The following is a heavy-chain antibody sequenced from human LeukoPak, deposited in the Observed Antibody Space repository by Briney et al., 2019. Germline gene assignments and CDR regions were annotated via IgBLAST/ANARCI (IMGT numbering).Heavy chain of an antibody. Sequence: GGSLRLSCAASGFTVSSNYVNWVRQAPGKGLEWGSVIYSDGNTYYADSVKGRFTISRDNSKNTLYLQMNSLRAEDTAVYYCARDRRLLYFGELFHDAFDIWGQGTMVTVSS. J-gene: IGHJ3*02. V-gene: IGHV3-53*01. CDR2: IYSDGNT. CDR1: GFTVSSNY. D-gene: IGHD3-10*01. CDR3: ARDRRLLYFGELFHDAFDI.